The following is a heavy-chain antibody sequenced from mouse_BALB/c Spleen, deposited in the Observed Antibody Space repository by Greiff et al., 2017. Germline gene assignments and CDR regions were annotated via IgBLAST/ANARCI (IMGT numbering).Heavy chain of an antibody. V-gene: IGHV14-3*02. CDR2: IDPANGNT. Sequence: VQLQQSGAELVKPGASVKLSCTASGFNIKDTYMHWVKQRPEQGLEWIGRIDPANGNTKYDPKFQGKATITADTSSNTAYLQLSSLTSEDTAVYYCSLYYDDDDGAMDYWGQGTSVTVSS. CDR1: GFNIKDTY. CDR3: SLYYDDDDGAMDY. D-gene: IGHD2-4*01. J-gene: IGHJ4*01.